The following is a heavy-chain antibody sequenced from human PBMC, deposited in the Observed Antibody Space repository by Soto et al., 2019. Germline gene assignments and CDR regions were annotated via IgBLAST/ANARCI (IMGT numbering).Heavy chain of an antibody. Sequence: VEVSWEACGVSLHRYYMYLWRQAPGQGLEWMGIINPSGGSTSYAQKFQGRVTISVDTSKNQFSLKLSSVTAADTAVYYCARGSIAAAFDPWGQGTLVTVSS. CDR1: GVSLHRYY. CDR2: INPSGGST. J-gene: IGHJ5*02. V-gene: IGHV1-46*02. D-gene: IGHD6-13*01. CDR3: ARGSIAAAFDP.